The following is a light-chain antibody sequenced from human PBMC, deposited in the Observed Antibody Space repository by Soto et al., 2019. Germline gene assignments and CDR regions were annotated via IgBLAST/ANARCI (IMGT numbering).Light chain of an antibody. V-gene: IGLV2-23*02. CDR1: SSDIGSYNL. Sequence: QSVLTQPASVSGSPGQSITISCTGTSSDIGSYNLVSWYQQRPGKAPKLMIYEVSERPSGVSNRFSGSRSGNTASLTISGLQAEDEADYYCCSYAGSSTYVIFGGGTKLTVL. CDR2: EVS. J-gene: IGLJ2*01. CDR3: CSYAGSSTYVI.